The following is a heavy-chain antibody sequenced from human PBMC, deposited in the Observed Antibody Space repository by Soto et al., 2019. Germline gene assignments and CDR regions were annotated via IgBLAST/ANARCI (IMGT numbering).Heavy chain of an antibody. CDR3: ARSGGAVQGLSY. Sequence: QVQLVQSGAEVKKPGASVKVSCKASGYTFTSYYMHWVRQAPGQGLEWMGIINPSGGSTSYAQKFQGRVSMTRDTSTSTVYLELSSLRSEDTAVYYCARSGGAVQGLSYWGQGTLVTVSS. J-gene: IGHJ4*02. CDR2: INPSGGST. D-gene: IGHD1-26*01. CDR1: GYTFTSYY. V-gene: IGHV1-46*01.